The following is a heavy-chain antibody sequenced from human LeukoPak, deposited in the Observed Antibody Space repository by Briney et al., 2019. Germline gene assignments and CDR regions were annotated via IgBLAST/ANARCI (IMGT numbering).Heavy chain of an antibody. CDR3: ARSLLRSGYYLSWFDP. Sequence: SETLSLTCAVYGGSFSGYYWSWIRQPPGKGLEWIGEINHSGSTNYNPSLKSRVTISVDTSKNQFSLRLSSVTAADTAVYYCARSLLRSGYYLSWFDPWGQGTLVTVSS. V-gene: IGHV4-34*01. CDR2: INHSGST. J-gene: IGHJ5*02. D-gene: IGHD3-22*01. CDR1: GGSFSGYY.